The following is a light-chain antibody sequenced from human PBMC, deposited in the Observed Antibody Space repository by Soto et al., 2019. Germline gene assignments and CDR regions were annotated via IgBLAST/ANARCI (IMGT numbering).Light chain of an antibody. Sequence: QSTLTQPPCASLSPGHSVTISCTGTSSDVGGYNYVSLYQQHPGKAPKLMIYEVSKRPSGVPDRFSGSKSGNTASLTVSGLQAEDEADYYCSSYAGSNNFVFGTGTKVTVL. V-gene: IGLV2-8*01. J-gene: IGLJ1*01. CDR1: SSDVGGYNY. CDR2: EVS. CDR3: SSYAGSNNFV.